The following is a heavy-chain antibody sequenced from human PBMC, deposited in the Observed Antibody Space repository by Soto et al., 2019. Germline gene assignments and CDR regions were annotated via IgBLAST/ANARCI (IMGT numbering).Heavy chain of an antibody. D-gene: IGHD3-16*01. CDR2: ISVYNGKT. J-gene: IGHJ6*02. CDR3: AMVDVYVTPSPQDV. V-gene: IGHV1-18*01. Sequence: ASVKVSCKASGYTFTSFGITWVRQAPGQGLEWMGWISVYNGKTNYAQKLQGRVTLTTDTSTTTAYMELRSLRSNDTAIYYCAMVDVYVTPSPQDVWGQGTTVTVSS. CDR1: GYTFTSFG.